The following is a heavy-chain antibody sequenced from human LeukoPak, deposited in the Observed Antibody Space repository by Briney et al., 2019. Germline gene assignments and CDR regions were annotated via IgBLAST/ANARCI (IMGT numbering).Heavy chain of an antibody. CDR1: GYTFTSYG. D-gene: IGHD3-22*01. J-gene: IGHJ4*02. Sequence: GASVKVSCKASGYTFTSYGINWVRQAPGQGLEWMGWISAYNGNTNYAQKLQGRVTMTTDTSTSTAYMELRSLRSDDTAVYYCARAQGASDSSAYYYRPDYWGQGTLVTVSS. CDR3: ARAQGASDSSAYYYRPDY. CDR2: ISAYNGNT. V-gene: IGHV1-18*01.